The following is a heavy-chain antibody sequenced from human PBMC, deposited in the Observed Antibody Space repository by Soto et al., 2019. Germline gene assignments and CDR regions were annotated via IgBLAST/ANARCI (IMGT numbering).Heavy chain of an antibody. CDR3: AREGWNEYYDFWSGYSLDYYMDV. CDR2: IKQDGSEK. D-gene: IGHD3-3*01. CDR1: GFTFSSYW. J-gene: IGHJ6*03. V-gene: IGHV3-7*01. Sequence: GGSLRLSCAASGFTFSSYWMSWVRQAPGKGLEWVANIKQDGSEKYYVDSVKGRFTISRDNAKNSLYLQMNSLRAEDTAVYYCAREGWNEYYDFWSGYSLDYYMDVWGKGTTVTVSS.